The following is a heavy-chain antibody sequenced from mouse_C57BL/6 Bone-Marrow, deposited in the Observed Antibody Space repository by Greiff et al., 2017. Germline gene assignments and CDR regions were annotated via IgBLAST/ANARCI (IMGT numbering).Heavy chain of an antibody. CDR2: IYPRSGNT. CDR3: ARPPCYYYGSSYWYFDV. Sequence: VKLQESGAELARPGASVKLSCKASGYTFTSYGISWVKQRTGQGLEWIGEIYPRSGNTYYNEKFKGKATLTADKSSSTAYMELRSLTSEDSAVYFCARPPCYYYGSSYWYFDVWGTGTTVTVSS. J-gene: IGHJ1*03. CDR1: GYTFTSYG. V-gene: IGHV1-81*01. D-gene: IGHD1-1*01.